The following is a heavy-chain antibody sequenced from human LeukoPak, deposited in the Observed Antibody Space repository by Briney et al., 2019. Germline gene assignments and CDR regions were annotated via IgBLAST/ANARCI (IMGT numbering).Heavy chain of an antibody. CDR2: IYSGGNT. V-gene: IGHV3-53*01. CDR1: GFTVSSNS. D-gene: IGHD2/OR15-2a*01. Sequence: GGSLRLSCTVSGFTVSSNSMSWVRQAPGKGLEWVSFIYSGGNTHYSDSVKGRFTISRDNSKNTLHLQMNSLRAEDTAVYYCARRAGEYSHPYDYWGQGTLVTVSS. J-gene: IGHJ4*02. CDR3: ARRAGEYSHPYDY.